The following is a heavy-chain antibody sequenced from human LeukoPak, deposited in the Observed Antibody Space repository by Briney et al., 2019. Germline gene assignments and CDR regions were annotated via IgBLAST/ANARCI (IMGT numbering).Heavy chain of an antibody. D-gene: IGHD6-6*01. V-gene: IGHV3-48*03. CDR3: ARRPYSSSSY. CDR2: ISSSGSTI. CDR1: GFTFSSYE. Sequence: PGGSLRLSCAASGFTFSSYEMNWVRQAPGKGLEWVSYISSSGSTIYYADSVKGRFTISRDNAKNSLYLQMNSLRAEDTAVYYCARRPYSSSSYWGQGTLVTVS. J-gene: IGHJ4*02.